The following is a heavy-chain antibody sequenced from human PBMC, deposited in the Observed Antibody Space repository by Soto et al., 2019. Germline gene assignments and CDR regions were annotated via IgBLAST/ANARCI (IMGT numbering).Heavy chain of an antibody. V-gene: IGHV1-2*02. CDR3: ARRKGDYYDSSGYHYYFDY. CDR1: GYTFTDYY. Sequence: ASVKVSCKASGYTFTDYYVHWVRQAPGQGLEWMGWINPNSGGTKSAQKFQGRVTMSRDTSISTAYMELSRLRSDDTAVYYCARRKGDYYDSSGYHYYFDYWGQGTLVTVSS. D-gene: IGHD3-22*01. J-gene: IGHJ4*02. CDR2: INPNSGGT.